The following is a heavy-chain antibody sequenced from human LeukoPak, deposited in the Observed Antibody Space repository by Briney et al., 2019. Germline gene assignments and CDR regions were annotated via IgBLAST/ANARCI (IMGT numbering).Heavy chain of an antibody. V-gene: IGHV3-7*03. J-gene: IGHJ4*02. D-gene: IGHD3-16*01. Sequence: GGSLRLSCAASGFTFSRYWMSWVRQAPGKGLEWVANIGQDGSEKYYVDSVKGRFTISRDNAKNSLFLQMNSLRAEDTAVYYCAKIPQVATYTVPNFDFWGQGTLVTVSS. CDR2: IGQDGSEK. CDR3: AKIPQVATYTVPNFDF. CDR1: GFTFSRYW.